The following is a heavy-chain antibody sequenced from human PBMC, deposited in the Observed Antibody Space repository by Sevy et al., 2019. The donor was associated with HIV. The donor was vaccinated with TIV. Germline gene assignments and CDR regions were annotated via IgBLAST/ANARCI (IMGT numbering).Heavy chain of an antibody. D-gene: IGHD5-12*01. CDR1: GFTFITYD. CDR2: VGPAGDT. CDR3: TRSGGYSDYGMDV. Sequence: GSLRLSCAASGFTFITYDMHWVRHVTGKGLEWVSGVGPAGDTFYPGSVKGRFTISRENAKNSLYLQMNNPRAGDTAVYYCTRSGGYSDYGMDVWGQGTTVTVSS. V-gene: IGHV3-13*01. J-gene: IGHJ6*02.